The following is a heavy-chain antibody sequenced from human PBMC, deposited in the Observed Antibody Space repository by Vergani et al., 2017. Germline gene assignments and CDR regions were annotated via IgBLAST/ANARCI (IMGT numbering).Heavy chain of an antibody. V-gene: IGHV3-21*06. Sequence: EVQLVESGGGLVNPGGCLTLSCVASGFSLSTYTFNWVRQAPGGGLEWVSSISSSSSYIYYADSVKGRFTISRDNAKNSLYLQMSSLRAEDTAVYYCARVPSGYSYYYYYYYMDVWDKGTTVTVSS. J-gene: IGHJ6*03. CDR2: ISSSSSYI. CDR3: ARVPSGYSYYYYYYYMDV. D-gene: IGHD3-3*01. CDR1: GFSLSTYT.